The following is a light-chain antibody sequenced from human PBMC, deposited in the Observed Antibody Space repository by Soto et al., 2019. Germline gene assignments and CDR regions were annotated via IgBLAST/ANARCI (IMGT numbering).Light chain of an antibody. CDR2: SAS. J-gene: IGKJ1*01. Sequence: TLSVSLGERATLSCRASQSLSSTVAWYQQRFGQAPRLLIYSASTRATGVPVRFSGSGSGTDFTLTITSLQSEDFGVYYCQQYKGWPTTFGQGTKVDIK. V-gene: IGKV3-15*01. CDR1: QSLSST. CDR3: QQYKGWPTT.